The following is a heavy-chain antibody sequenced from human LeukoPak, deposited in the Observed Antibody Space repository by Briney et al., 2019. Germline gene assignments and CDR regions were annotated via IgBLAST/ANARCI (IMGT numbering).Heavy chain of an antibody. CDR1: GFTFSSYA. V-gene: IGHV3-30*04. Sequence: PGRSLRLSCAASGFTFSSYAMHWVRQAPGKGLEWVAVISYDGSNKYYADSVKGRFTISRDNSKNTLYLQMNSLRAEDTAVYYCAKSGSHAVAGYFDYWGQGTLVTVSS. J-gene: IGHJ4*02. CDR3: AKSGSHAVAGYFDY. CDR2: ISYDGSNK. D-gene: IGHD6-19*01.